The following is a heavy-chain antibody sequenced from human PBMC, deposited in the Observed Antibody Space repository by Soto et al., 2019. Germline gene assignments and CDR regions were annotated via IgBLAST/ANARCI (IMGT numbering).Heavy chain of an antibody. J-gene: IGHJ4*02. CDR1: GGSISSSNW. Sequence: QVQLQESGPGLVKPSGTLSLTCAVSGGSISSSNWWSWVRQPPGKGLEWIGEIYHSGSTNYNPSLRRRVPISVGESQPPSSLKLSSVPAAATAVYYCARVAVAGTRVDYWGQGPLVTVSS. D-gene: IGHD6-19*01. CDR3: ARVAVAGTRVDY. V-gene: IGHV4-4*02. CDR2: IYHSGST.